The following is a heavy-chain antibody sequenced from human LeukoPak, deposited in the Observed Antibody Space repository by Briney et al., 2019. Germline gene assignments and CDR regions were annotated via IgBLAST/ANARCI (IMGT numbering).Heavy chain of an antibody. Sequence: SETLSLTCAVYGGSFSGYYWSWIRQPPGEGLEWIGEINHSGSTNYNPSLKSRVTISVDTSKNQFSLKLSSVTAADTAVYYCARGELNRISGYSYVFDYWGQGTLVTVSS. CDR3: ARGELNRISGYSYVFDY. CDR1: GGSFSGYY. J-gene: IGHJ4*02. V-gene: IGHV4-34*01. D-gene: IGHD5-18*01. CDR2: INHSGST.